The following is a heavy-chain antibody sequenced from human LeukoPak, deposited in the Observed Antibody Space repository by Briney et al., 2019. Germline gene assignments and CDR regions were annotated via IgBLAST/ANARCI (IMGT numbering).Heavy chain of an antibody. CDR2: INQDGSGK. J-gene: IGHJ3*02. CDR1: GFTFSRFY. Sequence: PGGSLRLSCAASGFTFSRFYMSWFRQAPGKGLEWVANINQDGSGKYYVDSVKGRFTVSRDNAKNSLYLQMNSLRAEDTAVYYCASRYCSGGSCYGRDGFDIWGQGTRVTVSS. D-gene: IGHD2-15*01. V-gene: IGHV3-7*01. CDR3: ASRYCSGGSCYGRDGFDI.